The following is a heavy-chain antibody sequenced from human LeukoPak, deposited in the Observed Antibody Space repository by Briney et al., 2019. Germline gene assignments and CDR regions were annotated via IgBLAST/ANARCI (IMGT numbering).Heavy chain of an antibody. CDR2: IYYSGST. V-gene: IGHV4-31*03. CDR3: ARKAVAGTLYFQH. CDR1: GGSISSGGYY. J-gene: IGHJ1*01. Sequence: SETLSLTCTVSGGSISSGGYYWSWIRQHPGKGLEWIRYIYYSGSTYYNPSLKSRVTISVDTSKNQFSLKLSSVTAADTAVYYCARKAVAGTLYFQHWGQGTLVTVSS. D-gene: IGHD6-19*01.